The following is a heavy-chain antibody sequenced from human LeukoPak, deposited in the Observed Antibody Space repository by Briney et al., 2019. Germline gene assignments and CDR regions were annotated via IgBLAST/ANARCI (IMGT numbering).Heavy chain of an antibody. D-gene: IGHD1-14*01. Sequence: GRSLRLSCAASGFTFDDYAMHWVRQAPGKGLEWVSGISWNSGSIGYADSVKGRFTISRDNANNLLYLQMNSLRGEDTAVYYCTRDRSRAEDDWGQGTLVTVSS. CDR3: TRDRSRAEDD. CDR1: GFTFDDYA. V-gene: IGHV3-9*01. J-gene: IGHJ4*02. CDR2: ISWNSGSI.